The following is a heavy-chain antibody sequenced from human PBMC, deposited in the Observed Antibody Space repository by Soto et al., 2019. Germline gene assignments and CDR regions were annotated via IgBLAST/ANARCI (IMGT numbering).Heavy chain of an antibody. CDR1: GFTFSSYW. J-gene: IGHJ6*02. Sequence: GSLRLSCAASGFTFSSYWMSWVRQAPGKGLEWVANIKQDGSEKYYVDSVKGRFTISRDNAKNSLYLQMNSLRAEDTAVYYCARESEDSSSPEPYYYYYYGMDVWGQGNTVTVS. CDR3: ARESEDSSSPEPYYYYYYGMDV. D-gene: IGHD6-13*01. V-gene: IGHV3-7*01. CDR2: IKQDGSEK.